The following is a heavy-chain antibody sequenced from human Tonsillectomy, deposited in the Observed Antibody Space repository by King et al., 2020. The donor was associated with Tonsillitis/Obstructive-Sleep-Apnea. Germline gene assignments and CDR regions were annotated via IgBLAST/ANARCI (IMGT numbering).Heavy chain of an antibody. CDR2: IKSKTDGGTK. J-gene: IGHJ4*02. CDR3: TRSSSSTH. V-gene: IGHV3-15*01. Sequence: VQLVESGGGLVKPGGSLRLSCAASGFTFSGAWMTWVRQAPGKGLEWVGRIKSKTDGGTKDYAAPGKGRLTISRADSKKTLYLQTNSMKNEDTAVYYCTRSSSSTHWGQGTLVTVSS. D-gene: IGHD6-6*01. CDR1: GFTFSGAW.